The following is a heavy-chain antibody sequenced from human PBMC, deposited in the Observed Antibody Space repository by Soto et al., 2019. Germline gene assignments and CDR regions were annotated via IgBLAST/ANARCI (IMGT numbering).Heavy chain of an antibody. CDR3: ARGYYDSSGQSNTFDI. J-gene: IGHJ3*02. CDR2: VFYSGST. CDR1: GASISSSY. Sequence: QVQLQESGPGLVKPSETLSLTCTVSGASISSSYWSWIRQSPGKGLEWIGYVFYSGSTNYHPSLKSRVTISVDTSKNQFSLKLRSVTAADTAVYYCARGYYDSSGQSNTFDIWGPGKMVTVSS. D-gene: IGHD3-22*01. V-gene: IGHV4-59*01.